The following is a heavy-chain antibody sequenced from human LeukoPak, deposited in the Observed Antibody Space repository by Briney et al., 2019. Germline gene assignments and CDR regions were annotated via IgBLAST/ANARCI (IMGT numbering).Heavy chain of an antibody. Sequence: SETLSLTCTVSGGSISSYYWSWIRQPPGKGLEWIGYIYYSGSTNYNPSLKSRVTISVDTSKNQFSLKLSSVTAADTAVYYCARGLKRIAAGDYWGQGTLVTVSS. J-gene: IGHJ4*02. D-gene: IGHD6-13*01. V-gene: IGHV4-59*12. CDR1: GGSISSYY. CDR2: IYYSGST. CDR3: ARGLKRIAAGDY.